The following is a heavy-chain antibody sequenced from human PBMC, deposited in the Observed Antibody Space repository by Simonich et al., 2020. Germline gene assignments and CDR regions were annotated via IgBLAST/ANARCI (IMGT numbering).Heavy chain of an antibody. J-gene: IGHJ6*02. CDR3: AGGVYCSSTSCSTYYYYGMDV. D-gene: IGHD2-2*01. CDR1: GFTFSSYS. Sequence: EVQLVESGGGLVKPGGSLRLSCAASGFTFSSYSMNWVRQAPGKGLECVSSISSSSSYIYYADSVKGRFTISRDNAKNSLYLQMNSLRAEDTAVYYCAGGVYCSSTSCSTYYYYGMDVWGQGTTVTVSS. CDR2: ISSSSSYI. V-gene: IGHV3-21*01.